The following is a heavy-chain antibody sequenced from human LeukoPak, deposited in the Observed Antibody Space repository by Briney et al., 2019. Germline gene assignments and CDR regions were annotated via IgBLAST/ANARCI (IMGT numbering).Heavy chain of an antibody. CDR1: GGNFRNFA. J-gene: IGHJ6*03. D-gene: IGHD1-14*01. CDR2: ISPIFNRP. Sequence: SVKVSCKASGGNFRNFAISWVRQAPGEGLEWMGGISPIFNRPHYAPKFQGRVTITADESTSTAYMELSGVRSDDTAVYFCARQGNQLLNYFYYLDVWGNGTTVTVSS. V-gene: IGHV1-69*13. CDR3: ARQGNQLLNYFYYLDV.